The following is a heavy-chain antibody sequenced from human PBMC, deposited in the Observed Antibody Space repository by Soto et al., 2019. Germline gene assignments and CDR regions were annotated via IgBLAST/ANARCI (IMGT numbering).Heavy chain of an antibody. V-gene: IGHV3-23*01. J-gene: IGHJ5*02. Sequence: GGSLRLSCAASGFTLSSYAMSWVRQAPGKGLEWVSTFSGTGGYAYYADSVKGRFTISRDDSKNTLFLHMNSLRAADTAVYYCARGQRALITYGPFDPWGQGTLVTVSS. CDR3: ARGQRALITYGPFDP. CDR2: FSGTGGYA. D-gene: IGHD4-17*01. CDR1: GFTLSSYA.